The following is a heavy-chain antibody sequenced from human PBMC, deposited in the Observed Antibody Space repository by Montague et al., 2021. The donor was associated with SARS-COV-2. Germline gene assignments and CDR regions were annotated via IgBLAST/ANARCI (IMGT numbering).Heavy chain of an antibody. Sequence: SETLSLTCTVSGGSISSSSYYWGWIRQPQGKGLEWVGSLYDSGSTYYNPSLKRRVTISVYTSKNQFSLKLSSVTAADTAVYYCASFPASYYYVGKAAPATPGAFDIWGRGTMVTVSS. CDR3: ASFPASYYYVGKAAPATPGAFDI. CDR1: GGSISSSSYY. V-gene: IGHV4-39*01. J-gene: IGHJ3*02. D-gene: IGHD3-10*02. CDR2: LYDSGST.